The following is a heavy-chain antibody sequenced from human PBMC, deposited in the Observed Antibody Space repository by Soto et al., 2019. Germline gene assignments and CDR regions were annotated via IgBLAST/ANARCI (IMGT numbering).Heavy chain of an antibody. J-gene: IGHJ4*02. CDR3: ASSEFH. CDR1: GDSISSYY. Sequence: SETLSLTCTVSGDSISSYYWGWIRQAPGKGLEWIGRIYYSGSTYYNPSLKSLVTISVDTSKNQFSLKLSSVTAADTAVYYCASSEFHWGQGTLVTVSS. V-gene: IGHV4-39*01. D-gene: IGHD3-10*01. CDR2: IYYSGST.